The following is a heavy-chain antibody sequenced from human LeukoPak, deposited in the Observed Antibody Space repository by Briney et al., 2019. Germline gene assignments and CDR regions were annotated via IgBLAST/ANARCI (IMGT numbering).Heavy chain of an antibody. Sequence: SETLSLTCTVSGGSISSYYWSWIRQPPGKGLEWIGYIYYSGSTNYNPSLKSRVTISVDTSKNQFSLKLSSATAADTAVYYCARFTGAYLGYFDYWGQGTLVTVSS. D-gene: IGHD7-27*01. J-gene: IGHJ4*02. CDR2: IYYSGST. V-gene: IGHV4-59*08. CDR1: GGSISSYY. CDR3: ARFTGAYLGYFDY.